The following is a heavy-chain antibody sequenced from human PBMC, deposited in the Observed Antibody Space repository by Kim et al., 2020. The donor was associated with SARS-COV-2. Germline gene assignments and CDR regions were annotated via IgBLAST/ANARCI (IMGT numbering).Heavy chain of an antibody. CDR3: ARGRAAAGTRFGY. J-gene: IGHJ4*02. Sequence: NPSLRKRVTISVDTSKNQFSLTLGSVTAADTAVYYCARGRAAAGTRFGYWGQGTLVTVSS. D-gene: IGHD6-13*01. V-gene: IGHV4-34*01.